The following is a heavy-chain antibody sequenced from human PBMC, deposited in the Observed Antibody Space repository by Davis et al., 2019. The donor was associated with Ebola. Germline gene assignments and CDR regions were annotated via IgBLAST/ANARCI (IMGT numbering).Heavy chain of an antibody. V-gene: IGHV1-3*01. J-gene: IGHJ6*04. D-gene: IGHD3-3*01. CDR1: GYTFTSYA. Sequence: AASVKVSCKASGYTFTSYAMHWVRQAPGQRLEWMGWINAGNGNTKYSQKFQGRVTMTRDTSISTAYMGLSRLRSNDTAVYYCARDWACITIFAYYHYGMDVWGKGTTVTVSS. CDR2: INAGNGNT. CDR3: ARDWACITIFAYYHYGMDV.